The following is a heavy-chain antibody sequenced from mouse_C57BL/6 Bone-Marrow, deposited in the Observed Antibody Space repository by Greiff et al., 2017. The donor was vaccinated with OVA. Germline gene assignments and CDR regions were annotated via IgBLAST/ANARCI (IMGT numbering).Heavy chain of an antibody. CDR1: GYTFTDYY. CDR2: INPNNGGT. Sequence: VQLQQSGPELVKPGASVKISCKASGYTFTDYYMNWVKQSPGKSLEWIGDINPNNGGTSYNQKFKGKATLTVDKSSSTAYMELRSLTSEDSAVYYCAREGSFYAMDYWGQGTSVTVSS. J-gene: IGHJ4*01. D-gene: IGHD1-1*01. CDR3: AREGSFYAMDY. V-gene: IGHV1-26*01.